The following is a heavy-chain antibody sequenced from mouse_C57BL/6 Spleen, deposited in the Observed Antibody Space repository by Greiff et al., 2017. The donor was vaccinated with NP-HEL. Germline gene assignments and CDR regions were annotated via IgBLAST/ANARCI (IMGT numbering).Heavy chain of an antibody. CDR2: IDPENGDT. J-gene: IGHJ3*01. Sequence: VQLKESGAELVRPGASVKLSCTASGFNIKDDYMHWVKQRPEQGLEWIGWIDPENGDTEYASKFQGKATITADTSSNTAYLQLSSLTSEDTAVYYCTPYSNYGGFAYWGQGTLVTVSA. D-gene: IGHD2-5*01. CDR3: TPYSNYGGFAY. V-gene: IGHV14-4*01. CDR1: GFNIKDDY.